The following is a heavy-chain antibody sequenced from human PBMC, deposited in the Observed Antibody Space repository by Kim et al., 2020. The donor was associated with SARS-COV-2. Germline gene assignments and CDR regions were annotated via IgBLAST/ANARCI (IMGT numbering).Heavy chain of an antibody. V-gene: IGHV1-18*01. D-gene: IGHD3-3*01. Sequence: KLQGRVTLTTDTSTSTAYMELRSLRSDDTAVYYCARSGSGVGYYYYGMDVWGQGTTVTVSS. J-gene: IGHJ6*02. CDR3: ARSGSGVGYYYYGMDV.